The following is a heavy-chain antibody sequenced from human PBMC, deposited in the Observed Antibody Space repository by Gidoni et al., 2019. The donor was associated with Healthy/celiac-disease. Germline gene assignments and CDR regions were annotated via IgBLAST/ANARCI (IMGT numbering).Heavy chain of an antibody. CDR2: ISSSSYI. CDR1: SSYS. V-gene: IGHV3-21*01. Sequence: SSYSMNWVRQAPGKGLEWVSSISSSSYIYYADSVKGRFTISRDNAKNSLYLQMNSLRAEDTAVYYCARDRVVNWFDPWGQGTLVTVSS. J-gene: IGHJ5*02. CDR3: ARDRVVNWFDP. D-gene: IGHD2-15*01.